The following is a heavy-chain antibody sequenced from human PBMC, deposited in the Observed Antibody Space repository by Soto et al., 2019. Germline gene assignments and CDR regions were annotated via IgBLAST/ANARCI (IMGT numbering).Heavy chain of an antibody. CDR2: INVRDDNT. J-gene: IGHJ4*02. Sequence: EVQLLESGGGLVQPGGSLRLSCAASGFTFSSYAMTWVRQAPGKGLEWVSAINVRDDNTYYADSVKGRFTISRDNSKTTLYLQMSSLTAEDTAVYYCAKDRYGQMADYLDYCGQGTLVTVSS. V-gene: IGHV3-23*01. D-gene: IGHD6-19*01. CDR3: AKDRYGQMADYLDY. CDR1: GFTFSSYA.